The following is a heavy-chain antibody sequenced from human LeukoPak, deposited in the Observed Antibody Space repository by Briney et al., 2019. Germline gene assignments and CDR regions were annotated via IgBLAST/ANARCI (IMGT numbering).Heavy chain of an antibody. D-gene: IGHD5-24*01. CDR2: IIPIFGTA. V-gene: IGHV1-69*13. CDR3: ARDGGDGYTRPFDY. CDR1: GGTFSSYA. Sequence: ASVKVSCKASGGTFSSYAISWVRQAPGQGLEWMGGIIPIFGTANHAQKFQGRVTITADESTSTAYMELSSLRSEDTAVYYCARDGGDGYTRPFDYWGQGTLVTVSS. J-gene: IGHJ4*02.